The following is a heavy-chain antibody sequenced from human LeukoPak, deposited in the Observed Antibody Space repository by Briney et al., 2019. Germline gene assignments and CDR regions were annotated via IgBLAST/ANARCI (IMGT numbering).Heavy chain of an antibody. D-gene: IGHD3-10*01. J-gene: IGHJ6*04. CDR2: ITRSGGAT. V-gene: IGHV3-23*01. Sequence: PGGSLRLSCAASGFTFSSFGMTWVRQAPGKGLEWVSAITRSGGATYYRDSVKGRFTISRDNSKNTVYLQMNSLRAEDTAVYYCARDLVVRGGLDVWGKGTTVTISS. CDR3: ARDLVVRGGLDV. CDR1: GFTFSSFG.